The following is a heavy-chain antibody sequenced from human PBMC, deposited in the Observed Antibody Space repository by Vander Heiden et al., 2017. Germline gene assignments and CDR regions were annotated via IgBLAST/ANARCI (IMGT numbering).Heavy chain of an antibody. Sequence: EVQLVESGGGLVKPGGSLRLPCAASGFPFSAAWMTLVRQAPGKGLEGVGRIKSRTDGGTIDYAAPVKGRFTISRDDSKNTLYLQMNSLKTEDTAVYYCTLVGCRDGTCYPDDWGQGTLVTVSS. CDR3: TLVGCRDGTCYPDD. CDR2: IKSRTDGGTI. CDR1: GFPFSAAW. J-gene: IGHJ4*02. V-gene: IGHV3-15*01. D-gene: IGHD2-15*01.